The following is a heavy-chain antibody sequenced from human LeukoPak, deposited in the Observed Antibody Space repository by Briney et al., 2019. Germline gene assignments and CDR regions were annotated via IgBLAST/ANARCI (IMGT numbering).Heavy chain of an antibody. V-gene: IGHV1-2*02. CDR3: ARVLGSYYHESYFQH. CDR1: GYTFTGYY. D-gene: IGHD1-26*01. CDR2: INPNSGGT. J-gene: IGHJ1*01. Sequence: ASVKVSCKASGYTFTGYYMHWVRQAPGQGLEWMGWINPNSGGTNYAQKFQGRVTMTRDTSISTAYMELSRLRSDDTAVYYCARVLGSYYHESYFQHWGQGTLVTVSS.